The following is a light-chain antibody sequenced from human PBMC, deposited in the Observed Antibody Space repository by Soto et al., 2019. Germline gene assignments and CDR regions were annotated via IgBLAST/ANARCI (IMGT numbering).Light chain of an antibody. CDR1: QSIGSSY. V-gene: IGKV3-20*01. CDR2: GAS. CDR3: QQYGSSPRT. Sequence: LLTRSRATLSLSPWESATLSCRASQSIGSSYLAWYQQKPGQAPRLLISGASRRATGIPDRFSGSGSGTDFTLTISRLEPEDFAVYYCQQYGSSPRTFGQGTKVDIK. J-gene: IGKJ1*01.